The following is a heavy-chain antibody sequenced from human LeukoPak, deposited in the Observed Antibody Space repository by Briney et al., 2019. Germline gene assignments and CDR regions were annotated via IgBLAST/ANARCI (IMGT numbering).Heavy chain of an antibody. Sequence: SETLSLTCAVYGRSFSGYYWSWIRQPPGKGLEWIGEINHSGSTNYNPSLKSRVTISVDTSKNQFSLKLSSVTAADTAVYYCARAGGYNYDYYYYGMDVWGQGTTVTVSS. CDR3: ARAGGYNYDYYYYGMDV. D-gene: IGHD5-24*01. J-gene: IGHJ6*02. CDR1: GRSFSGYY. V-gene: IGHV4-34*01. CDR2: INHSGST.